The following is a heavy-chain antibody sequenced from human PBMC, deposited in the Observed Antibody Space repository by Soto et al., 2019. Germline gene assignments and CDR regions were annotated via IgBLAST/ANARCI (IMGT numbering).Heavy chain of an antibody. Sequence: SETLSLTCTVSGGSISSYYWSWIRQPPGKGLEWIGDIYYSGSTNYNPSLKSRVTISVDTSKNQFSLKLSSVTAADTAVYYCARWWGTTFDYWGQGTLVTVSS. V-gene: IGHV4-59*08. J-gene: IGHJ4*02. CDR2: IYYSGST. D-gene: IGHD3-16*01. CDR1: GGSISSYY. CDR3: ARWWGTTFDY.